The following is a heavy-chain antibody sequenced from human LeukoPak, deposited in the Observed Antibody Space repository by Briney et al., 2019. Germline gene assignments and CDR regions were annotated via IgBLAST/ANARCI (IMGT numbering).Heavy chain of an antibody. D-gene: IGHD3-16*01. CDR2: IRFDGGNK. CDR1: GFTFNNYN. V-gene: IGHV3-30*02. CDR3: TKDLSWAFDY. Sequence: GGSLRLSCTASGFTFNNYNMYWVRQAPGKGLEWVTFIRFDGGNKYYADSVKGRFTISRDNSKNTLYLQMNSLRADDTAVYYCTKDLSWAFDYWGQGTLVTVSS. J-gene: IGHJ4*02.